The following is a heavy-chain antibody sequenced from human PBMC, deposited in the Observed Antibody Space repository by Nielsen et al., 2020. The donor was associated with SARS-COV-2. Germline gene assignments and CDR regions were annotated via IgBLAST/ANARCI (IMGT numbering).Heavy chain of an antibody. J-gene: IGHJ6*02. D-gene: IGHD5-12*01. Sequence: WLRQPPGKALEWLALIYWDDDKRYSPSLKSRLTISKDTSKSQVVLTMTNMDPVDTATYYCARSDVDIVATIPRMYYYYGMDVWGQGTTVTVSS. CDR2: IYWDDDK. V-gene: IGHV2-5*02. CDR3: ARSDVDIVATIPRMYYYYGMDV.